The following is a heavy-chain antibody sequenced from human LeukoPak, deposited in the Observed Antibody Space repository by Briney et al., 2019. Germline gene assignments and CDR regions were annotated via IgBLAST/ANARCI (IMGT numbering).Heavy chain of an antibody. D-gene: IGHD1-26*01. CDR2: FDPEDGET. CDR3: ATDRSGSYDAYYFDY. V-gene: IGHV1-24*01. J-gene: IGHJ4*02. Sequence: ASVKVSCKVSGYTLTELSMHWVRPAPGKGLEWMGGFDPEDGETIYAQKFQGRVTMTEDTSTDTAYMELSSLRSEDTAVYYCATDRSGSYDAYYFDYWGQGTLVTVSS. CDR1: GYTLTELS.